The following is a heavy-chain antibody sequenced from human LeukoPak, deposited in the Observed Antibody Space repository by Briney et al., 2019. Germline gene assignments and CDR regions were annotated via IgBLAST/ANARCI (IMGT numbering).Heavy chain of an antibody. J-gene: IGHJ4*02. V-gene: IGHV1-2*06. D-gene: IGHD4-11*01. Sequence: ASVKVSCKPSGYTFTDYYIHWVRQAPGQGPEWMGRIHPNSGGTNYAQKFQGRVTMTRDTSIITAYMELPSLTSDDTAVYYCARDRAGDPDYSFDQWGQGTLVTISS. CDR3: ARDRAGDPDYSFDQ. CDR2: IHPNSGGT. CDR1: GYTFTDYY.